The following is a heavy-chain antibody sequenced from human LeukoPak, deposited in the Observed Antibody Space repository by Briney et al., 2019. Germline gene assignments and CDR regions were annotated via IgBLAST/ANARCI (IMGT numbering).Heavy chain of an antibody. V-gene: IGHV4-31*03. J-gene: IGHJ6*02. CDR2: INYSGST. D-gene: IGHD3-3*01. CDR3: ARDEAIFGAGYYYGMDV. Sequence: SETLSLTCTVSGASIRSGDYYWSWIRQHPGKGLEWIGYINYSGSTYYNPSLKSRVTISVDTSQNQFSLKLSSVTAADTAVYYCARDEAIFGAGYYYGMDVWGQGTTVTVSS. CDR1: GASIRSGDYY.